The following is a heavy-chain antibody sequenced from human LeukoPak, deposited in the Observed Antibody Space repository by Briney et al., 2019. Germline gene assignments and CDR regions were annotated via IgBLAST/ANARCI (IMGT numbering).Heavy chain of an antibody. Sequence: PSETLSLTCTVSGGSISSYYWSWIRQSPGKELEWIGYIYNSGSTYYNPSLKSRVTILVDTSKNQFSPKLTSVTAADTAVYYCARASGYYYMDVWGKGTTVTISS. D-gene: IGHD6-6*01. V-gene: IGHV4-59*01. CDR1: GGSISSYY. J-gene: IGHJ6*03. CDR3: ARASGYYYMDV. CDR2: IYNSGST.